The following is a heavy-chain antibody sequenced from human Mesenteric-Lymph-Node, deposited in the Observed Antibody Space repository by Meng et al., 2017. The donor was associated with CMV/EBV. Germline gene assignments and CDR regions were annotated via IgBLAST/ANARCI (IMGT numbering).Heavy chain of an antibody. Sequence: SETLSLTCAMSGGPFSGSHWGWIRQPPGKGLEWIGEINHSGSTNYNPSLKSRVTISVDTSKNQFSLKLSSVTAADTAVYYCARGQGYYFDYWGQGTLVTVSS. CDR3: ARGQGYYFDY. CDR2: INHSGST. CDR1: GGPFSGSH. V-gene: IGHV4-34*01. J-gene: IGHJ4*02.